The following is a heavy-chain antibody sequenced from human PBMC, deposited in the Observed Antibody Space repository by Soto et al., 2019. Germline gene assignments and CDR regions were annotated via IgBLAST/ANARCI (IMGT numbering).Heavy chain of an antibody. CDR1: GYTFTGYY. V-gene: IGHV1-2*04. CDR3: ATWAPEGSGYYAAGAFDI. CDR2: INPNSGGT. Sequence: QVQLVQSGAEVKKPGASVKVSCKASGYTFTGYYMHWVRQAPGQGLEWMGWINPNSGGTNYAQKFQGWVTMTRDTSISTAYMELSRLRSDDTAVNYCATWAPEGSGYYAAGAFDIWGQGTMVTVSS. D-gene: IGHD3-3*01. J-gene: IGHJ3*02.